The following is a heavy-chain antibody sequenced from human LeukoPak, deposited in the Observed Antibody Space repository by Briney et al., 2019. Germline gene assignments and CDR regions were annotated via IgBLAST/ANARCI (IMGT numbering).Heavy chain of an antibody. CDR2: IIPIFGIA. CDR3: ATYVDTAMVDDY. D-gene: IGHD5-18*01. V-gene: IGHV1-69*04. J-gene: IGHJ4*02. CDR1: GGTFSSYA. Sequence: GASVKVSCKASGGTFSSYAISLVRQAPGQGLEWMGRIIPIFGIANYAQKFQGRVTITADKSTSTAYMELSSLRSEDTAVYYCATYVDTAMVDDYWGQGTLVTVSS.